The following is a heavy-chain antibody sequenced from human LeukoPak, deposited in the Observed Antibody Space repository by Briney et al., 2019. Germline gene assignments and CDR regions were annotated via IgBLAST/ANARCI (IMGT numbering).Heavy chain of an antibody. CDR3: ARDVGYSCTNGVCYTRDY. CDR2: IYYSGST. D-gene: IGHD2-8*01. V-gene: IGHV4-39*07. CDR1: GGSISSSSYY. J-gene: IGHJ4*02. Sequence: PSETLSLTCTVSGGSISSSSYYWGWIRQPPGKGLEWIGSIYYSGSTYYNPSLKSRVTISVDTSKNQFSLKLSSVTAADTAVYYCARDVGYSCTNGVCYTRDYWGQGTLVTVSS.